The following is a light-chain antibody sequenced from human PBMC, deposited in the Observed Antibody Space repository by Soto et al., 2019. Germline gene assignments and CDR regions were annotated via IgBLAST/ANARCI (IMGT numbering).Light chain of an antibody. Sequence: IVLTQSPATLSLSPWERATLSCRASPSVTNFLAWYQQKPGQAPRLVIQGAFNRATGIPARFSGSGSGTDLTLTISSLQSEDLEVYYCQQYNDSTLTFGGGPKVDIK. V-gene: IGKV3D-15*01. CDR3: QQYNDSTLT. CDR1: PSVTNF. J-gene: IGKJ4*01. CDR2: GAF.